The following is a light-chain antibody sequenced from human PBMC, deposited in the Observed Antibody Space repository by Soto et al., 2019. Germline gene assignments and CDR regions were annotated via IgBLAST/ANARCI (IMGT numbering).Light chain of an antibody. V-gene: IGLV2-14*03. Sequence: QSAPTQPASVSGSPGQSITISCTGTSSDVGFYNYVSWYQQHPGKPPKLMIYDVTNRPSGVSNRFSGSKSGNTASLTISGLQAEDEADYYCSSQRTTSILVFGGGTKLTVL. CDR3: SSQRTTSILV. J-gene: IGLJ2*01. CDR1: SSDVGFYNY. CDR2: DVT.